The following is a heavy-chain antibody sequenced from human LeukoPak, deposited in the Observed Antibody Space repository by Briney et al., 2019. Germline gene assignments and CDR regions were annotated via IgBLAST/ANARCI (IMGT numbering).Heavy chain of an antibody. D-gene: IGHD2-15*01. J-gene: IGHJ4*02. Sequence: GASLRLSCAASGFTFSSYSMNWARHAPGKGLEWVSSISSSSSYIYYGDPVKGRFTISRDNAKNSLYLQMNSLRAEDTAVYYCARDLFVGEGHWGQGTLVTVSS. V-gene: IGHV3-21*01. CDR1: GFTFSSYS. CDR2: ISSSSSYI. CDR3: ARDLFVGEGH.